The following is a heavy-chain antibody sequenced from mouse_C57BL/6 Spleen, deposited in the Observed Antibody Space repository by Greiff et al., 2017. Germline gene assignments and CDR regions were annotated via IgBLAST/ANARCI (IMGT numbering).Heavy chain of an antibody. CDR3: ARGGSY. CDR2: INPGSGGT. J-gene: IGHJ3*01. CDR1: GYAFTNYL. V-gene: IGHV1-54*01. Sequence: VQLQQSGAELVRPGTSVKVSCKASGYAFTNYLIEWVKQRPGQGLEWIGVINPGSGGTNYNEKFKGKATLTADKSSSTAYMQLSSLTSEDSAVYFCARGGSYGGQGTLVTVSA.